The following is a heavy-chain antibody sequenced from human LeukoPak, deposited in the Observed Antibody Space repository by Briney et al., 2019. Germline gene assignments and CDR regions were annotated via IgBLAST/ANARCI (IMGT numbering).Heavy chain of an antibody. D-gene: IGHD3-10*01. CDR3: ASGEAPGNYFDY. CDR1: GFTFSSYW. V-gene: IGHV3-74*01. Sequence: GGSLRLSCAASGFTFSSYWMHWVRQAPGKGLVWVSRINTDGSSTSYADSGKGRFTISRDNAKNTLYLQMNSLRAEDTAVYYCASGEAPGNYFDYWGQGTLATVSS. CDR2: INTDGSST. J-gene: IGHJ4*02.